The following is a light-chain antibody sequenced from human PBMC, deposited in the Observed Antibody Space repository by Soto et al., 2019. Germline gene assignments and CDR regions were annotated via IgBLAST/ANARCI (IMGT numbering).Light chain of an antibody. V-gene: IGLV2-11*01. Sequence: QSALTQPRSVSGSPGQSVTISCTGTSSDVGGYKYVSWYQHHPGKAPRLMIYDVSKRPSGVPDRFSGSKSGNTASLTISGLQAEDEADYYCCSYAGTYSFVFGGGTQLTVL. CDR2: DVS. CDR3: CSYAGTYSFV. CDR1: SSDVGGYKY. J-gene: IGLJ2*01.